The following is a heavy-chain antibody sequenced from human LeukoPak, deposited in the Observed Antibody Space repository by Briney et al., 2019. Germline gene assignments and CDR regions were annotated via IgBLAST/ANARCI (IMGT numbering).Heavy chain of an antibody. Sequence: GGSLRLSCAASGFTFSSCEMNWVRQAPGKGLEWVSYISSSSTTKLYAGSVKGRFTISRDNSKNSLYLQMNSLSAEDTAVYYCARGGSTGYNYNAFDIWGQGTMVTVSS. CDR1: GFTFSSCE. CDR2: ISSSSTTK. V-gene: IGHV3-48*03. CDR3: ARGGSTGYNYNAFDI. J-gene: IGHJ3*02. D-gene: IGHD3-22*01.